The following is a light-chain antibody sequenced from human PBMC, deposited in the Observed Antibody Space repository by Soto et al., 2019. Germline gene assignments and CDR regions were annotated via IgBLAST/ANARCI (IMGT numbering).Light chain of an antibody. J-gene: IGLJ1*01. Sequence: LTQTASVSGSPGQSITISCTGTSSDVGGYDYVSWYQLHPGKAPKLMVFEVSNRPSGVSYRFSGSKSGNTASLTISGLQAEDEADYFCSSYSISTAYLFGIATKVTV. CDR2: EVS. V-gene: IGLV2-14*01. CDR1: SSDVGGYDY. CDR3: SSYSISTAYL.